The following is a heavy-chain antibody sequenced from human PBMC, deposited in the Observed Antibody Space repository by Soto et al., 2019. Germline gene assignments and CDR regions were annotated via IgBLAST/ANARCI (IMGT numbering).Heavy chain of an antibody. J-gene: IGHJ6*02. CDR1: GYTFTSYD. CDR3: ARGMDIVVVPAAIKRYYYYGMDV. D-gene: IGHD2-2*02. CDR2: MNPNSGNT. V-gene: IGHV1-8*01. Sequence: QVQLVQSGAEVKKPGASVKVSCKASGYTFTSYDINWVRQATGQGLEWMGWMNPNSGNTGYAQKFQGRVTMTGNTSISTAYMELSSLRSEDTAVYYCARGMDIVVVPAAIKRYYYYGMDVWGQGTTVTVSS.